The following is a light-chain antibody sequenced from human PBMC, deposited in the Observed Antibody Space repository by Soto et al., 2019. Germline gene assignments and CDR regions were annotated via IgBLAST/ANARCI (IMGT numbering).Light chain of an antibody. J-gene: IGKJ4*02. CDR3: QQYWSPPLT. Sequence: DIPMTQSPSTLSASVGDRVTITCRASQSISSWMAWYQQKPGKAPKLLISKASSLESGVPSRFNGGGSGAEFTLTISSLQPDDFATYYCQQYWSPPLTFGGGTQVDIK. CDR2: KAS. V-gene: IGKV1-5*03. CDR1: QSISSW.